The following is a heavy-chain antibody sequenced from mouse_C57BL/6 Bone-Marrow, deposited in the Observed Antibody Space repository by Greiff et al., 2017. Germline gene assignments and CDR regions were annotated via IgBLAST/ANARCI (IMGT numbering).Heavy chain of an antibody. CDR3: ARGRVYYDYDAWFAY. CDR2: IHPNSGST. CDR1: GYTFTSYW. Sequence: QVQLQQPGAELVKPGASVKLSCKASGYTFTSYWMHWVKQRPGQGLEWIGMIHPNSGSTNYNEKFKSKATLTVDKSSSTAYMQLSSLTSEDSAVYYCARGRVYYDYDAWFAYWGQGTLVTVSA. V-gene: IGHV1-64*01. D-gene: IGHD2-4*01. J-gene: IGHJ3*01.